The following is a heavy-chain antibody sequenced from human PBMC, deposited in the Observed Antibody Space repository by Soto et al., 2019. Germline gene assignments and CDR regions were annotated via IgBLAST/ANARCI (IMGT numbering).Heavy chain of an antibody. CDR1: GFTFSSYA. Sequence: GGSLRLSCAASGFTFSSYAMTWVRQAPGKGLEWVSVISGTGGSTYYSDSVKGRFTSSRDNSDNTVYLQMKSLRAEDTAIYYCAKNPSTWVYYGMDVWGQGTTVTVSS. J-gene: IGHJ6*02. CDR2: ISGTGGST. D-gene: IGHD6-13*01. CDR3: AKNPSTWVYYGMDV. V-gene: IGHV3-23*01.